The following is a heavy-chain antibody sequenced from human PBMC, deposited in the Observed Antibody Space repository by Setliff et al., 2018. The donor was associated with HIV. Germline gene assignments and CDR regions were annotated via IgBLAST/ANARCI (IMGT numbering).Heavy chain of an antibody. D-gene: IGHD3-16*02. CDR3: AXXXGXYRXNHFDX. J-gene: IGHJ4*02. Sequence: SETLSLTCAVSGGSVSSPSYYWGWIRQYPRKGLGWIGRVYNSGITFKNPSLNSRVSISVDRSGTQFSLRLTSVTAADTAVYYCAXXXGXYRXNHFDXWGXGRQVTXXS. CDR2: VYNSGIT. V-gene: IGHV4-39*07. CDR1: GGSVSSPSYY.